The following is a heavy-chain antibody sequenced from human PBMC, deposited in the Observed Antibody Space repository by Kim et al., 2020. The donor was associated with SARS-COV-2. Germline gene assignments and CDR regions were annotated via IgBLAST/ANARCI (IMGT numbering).Heavy chain of an antibody. Sequence: ASVKVSCKASGYTFTSYGISWVRQAPGQGLEWMGWISAYNGNTNYAQKLQGRVTMTTDTSTSTAYMELRSLRSDDTAVYYCARAQKGEGRFLPLPHWGQGTLVTVSS. CDR2: ISAYNGNT. CDR3: ARAQKGEGRFLPLPH. V-gene: IGHV1-18*04. J-gene: IGHJ4*02. CDR1: GYTFTSYG. D-gene: IGHD3-3*01.